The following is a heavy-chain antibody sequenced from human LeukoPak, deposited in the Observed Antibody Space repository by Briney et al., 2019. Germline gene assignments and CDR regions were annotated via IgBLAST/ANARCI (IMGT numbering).Heavy chain of an antibody. J-gene: IGHJ4*02. CDR1: GGSISSGGYY. CDR3: ARAPKYYYDSSGYTYFDY. Sequence: SETLSLACTVSGGSISSGGYYWRWIRQHPGKGLEWIGYIYYSGSTNYNPSLKSRVTISVDTSKNQFSLKLSSVTAADTAVYYCARAPKYYYDSSGYTYFDYWGQGTLVTVSS. V-gene: IGHV4-61*08. CDR2: IYYSGST. D-gene: IGHD3-22*01.